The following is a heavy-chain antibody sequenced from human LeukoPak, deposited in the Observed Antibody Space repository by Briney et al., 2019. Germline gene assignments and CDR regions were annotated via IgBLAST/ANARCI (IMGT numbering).Heavy chain of an antibody. CDR2: MNPNSGNT. V-gene: IGHV1-8*02. CDR3: ARGEVGAHWFDP. Sequence: ASAKVSCKASGYTFTSYAMNWVRQATGQGLEWMGWMNPNSGNTGYAQKFQGRVTMTRNTSISTAYMELSSLRSEDTAVYYCARGEVGAHWFDPWGQGTLVTVSS. CDR1: GYTFTSYA. D-gene: IGHD1-26*01. J-gene: IGHJ5*02.